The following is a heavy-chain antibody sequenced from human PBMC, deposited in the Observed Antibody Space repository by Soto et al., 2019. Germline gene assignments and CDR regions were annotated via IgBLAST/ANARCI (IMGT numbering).Heavy chain of an antibody. Sequence: QVQLVQSGAEVKKPGASVKVSCKASGYTFTSYYMHWVRQAPGQGLEWMGIINPSGGSTSYAQKFQGRVTMTRDTSTSTVYMELSSLRSEDTAVYYCACIAARRGPLDYWGQGTLVTVSS. J-gene: IGHJ4*02. CDR3: ACIAARRGPLDY. CDR2: INPSGGST. V-gene: IGHV1-46*03. D-gene: IGHD6-6*01. CDR1: GYTFTSYY.